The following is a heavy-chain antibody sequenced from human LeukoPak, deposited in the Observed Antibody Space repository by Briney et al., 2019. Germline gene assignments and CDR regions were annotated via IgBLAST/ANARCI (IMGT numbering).Heavy chain of an antibody. Sequence: SVKVPRKASGGTFSSYAISWVRQAPGQGLEWMGGIIRIFGTANYAQKFQGRVTITTDESTSTAYMELSSLRSEDTAVYYCARAELSGYDYRYYMDVWGKGTTVTVSS. CDR3: ARAELSGYDYRYYMDV. D-gene: IGHD5-12*01. CDR1: GGTFSSYA. CDR2: IIRIFGTA. J-gene: IGHJ6*03. V-gene: IGHV1-69*05.